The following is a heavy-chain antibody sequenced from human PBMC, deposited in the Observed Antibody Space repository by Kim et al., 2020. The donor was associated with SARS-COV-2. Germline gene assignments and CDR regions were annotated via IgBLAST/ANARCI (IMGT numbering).Heavy chain of an antibody. Sequence: SETLSLTCAVSGGSISSSNWWSWVRQPPGKGLEWIGEIYHSGSTNYNPSLKSRVTISVDKSKNQFSLKLSSVTAADTAVYYCARDFSGYYDSSGYQSNDYWGQGTLVTVSS. J-gene: IGHJ4*02. D-gene: IGHD3-22*01. CDR1: GGSISSSNW. V-gene: IGHV4-4*02. CDR3: ARDFSGYYDSSGYQSNDY. CDR2: IYHSGST.